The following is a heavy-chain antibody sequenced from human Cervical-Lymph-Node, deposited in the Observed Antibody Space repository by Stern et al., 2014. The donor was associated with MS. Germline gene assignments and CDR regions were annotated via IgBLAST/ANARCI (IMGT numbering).Heavy chain of an antibody. V-gene: IGHV4-61*02. CDR2: IYTTGST. CDR1: GGSVGSGSYD. CDR3: ARDKEDTNMAFRYFDN. Sequence: QVQLVESGPGLVKPSQTLSLTCTVSGGSVGSGSYDWSWIRQPAGKGLEWIGRIYTTGSTYYNPSLKSRVSISIDTSKNPFPLKLTSVTAADTAVYYCARDKEDTNMAFRYFDNWGQGTLVTVSS. D-gene: IGHD5-18*01. J-gene: IGHJ4*02.